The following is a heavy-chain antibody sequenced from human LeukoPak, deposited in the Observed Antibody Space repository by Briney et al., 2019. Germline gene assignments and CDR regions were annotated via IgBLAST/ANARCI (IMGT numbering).Heavy chain of an antibody. D-gene: IGHD6-19*01. CDR1: GYTFTSYG. Sequence: ASVKVSCKASGYTFTSYGISRVRQAPGQGLEWMGWISAYNGNTNYAQKLQGRVTMTTDTSTSTAYMELRSLRSDDTAVYYCARVAEGIAVAGAYYFDYWGQGTLVTVSS. V-gene: IGHV1-18*01. CDR3: ARVAEGIAVAGAYYFDY. CDR2: ISAYNGNT. J-gene: IGHJ4*02.